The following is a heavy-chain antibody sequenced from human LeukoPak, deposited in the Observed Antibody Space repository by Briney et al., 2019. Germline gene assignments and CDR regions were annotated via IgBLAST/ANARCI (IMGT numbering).Heavy chain of an antibody. CDR1: GFTFSSYG. D-gene: IGHD3-22*01. Sequence: GGSLRLSCAASGFTFSSYGMHWVRQAPGEGLEWVAVISYDGSNKYYADSVKGRFTISRDNSKNTLYLQMNSLRAEDTAVYYCAKDQVLGYYDSSGYLFDYWGQGTLVTVSS. J-gene: IGHJ4*02. CDR3: AKDQVLGYYDSSGYLFDY. V-gene: IGHV3-30*18. CDR2: ISYDGSNK.